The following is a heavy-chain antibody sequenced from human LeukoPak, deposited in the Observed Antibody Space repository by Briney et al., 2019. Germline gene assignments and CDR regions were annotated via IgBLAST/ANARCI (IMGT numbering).Heavy chain of an antibody. V-gene: IGHV3-21*01. D-gene: IGHD3-9*01. J-gene: IGHJ6*02. CDR3: ARDPLRYFDWLDYGMDV. Sequence: GGSLRLSCAASGFTFSNYNMNWVRQAPGKGLEWVSSISTSSSYIYYADSVKGRFTISRANAKNSLYLQMNSLRAEDTAVYYCARDPLRYFDWLDYGMDVWGQGTTVTVSS. CDR2: ISTSSSYI. CDR1: GFTFSNYN.